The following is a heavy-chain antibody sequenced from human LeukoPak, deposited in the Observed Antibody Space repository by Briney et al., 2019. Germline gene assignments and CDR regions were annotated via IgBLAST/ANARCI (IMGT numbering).Heavy chain of an antibody. CDR2: INHNSGGT. J-gene: IGHJ3*02. V-gene: IGHV1-2*02. CDR3: ARPSHTVVTLAAFDI. Sequence: GATVKVTCKASGCTFTGYYMHWVRQAPGQGGEWMGGINHNSGGTNYAQKFQGRVTMTRDTSISTAYMELTRLKSDDPAVYYCARPSHTVVTLAAFDIWGQGTMVTVSS. D-gene: IGHD4-23*01. CDR1: GCTFTGYY.